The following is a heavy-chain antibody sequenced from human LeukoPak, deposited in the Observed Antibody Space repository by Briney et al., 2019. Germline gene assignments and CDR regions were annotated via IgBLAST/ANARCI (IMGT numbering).Heavy chain of an antibody. V-gene: IGHV4-59*01. CDR2: IYDSVST. CDR1: GGSISRYY. D-gene: IGHD1-26*01. J-gene: IGHJ3*02. Sequence: SETLSLTCTASGGSISRYYWSWIRQPPGKGLEWIAFIYDSVSTNYNPSLKSRVTISVDTSKNQFSLKLSSVADADAAVYYCARGSARVYAFDIWGQGTMVTVSS. CDR3: ARGSARVYAFDI.